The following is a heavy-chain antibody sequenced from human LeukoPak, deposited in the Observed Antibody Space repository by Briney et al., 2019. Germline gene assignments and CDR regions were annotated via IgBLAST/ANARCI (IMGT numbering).Heavy chain of an antibody. CDR2: ISGSGDST. CDR3: AKESSGYYSIYYFDY. Sequence: QPGGSLRPSCAASGFTFSSYAMSWVRQSPGKGLEWVSIISGSGDSTYYADSVKGRVTISRDNSNNTLYLQMNSLRAEDTAEYYCAKESSGYYSIYYFDYWGQGTLVTVSS. D-gene: IGHD3-22*01. CDR1: GFTFSSYA. J-gene: IGHJ4*02. V-gene: IGHV3-23*01.